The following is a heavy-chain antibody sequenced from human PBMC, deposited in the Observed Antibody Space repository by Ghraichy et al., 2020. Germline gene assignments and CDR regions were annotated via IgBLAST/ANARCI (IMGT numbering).Heavy chain of an antibody. CDR2: ISSSSSYI. Sequence: GESLNISCAASGFTFSSYSMNWVRQAPGKGLEWVLSISSSSSYIYYADSVKGRFTISRDNAKNSLYLQMNSLRAEDTAVYYCARGVATASRRYGMDVWGQGTTVTVSS. V-gene: IGHV3-21*01. J-gene: IGHJ6*02. CDR3: ARGVATASRRYGMDV. D-gene: IGHD5-18*01. CDR1: GFTFSSYS.